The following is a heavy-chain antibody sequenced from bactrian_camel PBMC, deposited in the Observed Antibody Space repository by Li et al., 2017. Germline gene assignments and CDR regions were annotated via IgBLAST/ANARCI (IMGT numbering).Heavy chain of an antibody. CDR2: INWSGDRT. CDR1: GFTFGRYT. V-gene: IGHV3-1*01. Sequence: VQLVESGGGLVQPGGSLRLSCAASGFTFGRYTLAWIRQASGKGLEWVSGINWSGDRTRQAASVKGRFTVSVDNTNKRVYLQMNSLRPEDTAVYYCLTWRETGDGPYHFGGQGTQVTVS. D-gene: IGHD7*01. CDR3: LTWRETGDGPYHF. J-gene: IGHJ4*01.